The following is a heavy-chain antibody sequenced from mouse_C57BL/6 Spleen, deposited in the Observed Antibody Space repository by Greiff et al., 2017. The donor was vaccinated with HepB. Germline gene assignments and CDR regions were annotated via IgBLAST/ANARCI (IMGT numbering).Heavy chain of an antibody. CDR2: IYPGSGNT. Sequence: QVQLQQSGAELVRPGASVKLSCKASGYTFTDYYINWVKQRPGQGLEWIARIYPGSGNTYYNEKFKGKATLTAEKSSSTAYMQLSSLTSEDSAVYFCARGVLREVAMDYWGQGTSVTVSS. V-gene: IGHV1-76*01. D-gene: IGHD1-1*01. CDR3: ARGVLREVAMDY. J-gene: IGHJ4*01. CDR1: GYTFTDYY.